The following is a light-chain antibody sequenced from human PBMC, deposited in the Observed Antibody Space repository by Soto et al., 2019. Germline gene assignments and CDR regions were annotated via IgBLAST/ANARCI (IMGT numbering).Light chain of an antibody. CDR1: SSDVGAYNY. J-gene: IGLJ1*01. Sequence: QSALTQPASVSGFPGQSIVIPCTGASSDVGAYNYVSWYQQHPGKAPKLIISEVSSRPSGVSSRFSGSKSGNTASLTISGLQAEDEAEYYCGSYTGTIYVFGTGTKVTVL. CDR3: GSYTGTIYV. V-gene: IGLV2-14*01. CDR2: EVS.